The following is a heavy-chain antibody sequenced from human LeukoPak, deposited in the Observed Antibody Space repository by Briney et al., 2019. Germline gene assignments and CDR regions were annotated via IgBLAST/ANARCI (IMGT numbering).Heavy chain of an antibody. Sequence: GASVKVSCKASGYTFTGYYMHWVRQAPGQGLEWMGWINPNSGGTNYAQKFQGRVTMTRDTSISTAYMELSRLRSDDTAVYYCARESRVAQYYDSSGTCDPWGQGTLVTVSS. CDR1: GYTFTGYY. J-gene: IGHJ5*02. CDR2: INPNSGGT. CDR3: ARESRVAQYYDSSGTCDP. D-gene: IGHD3-22*01. V-gene: IGHV1-2*02.